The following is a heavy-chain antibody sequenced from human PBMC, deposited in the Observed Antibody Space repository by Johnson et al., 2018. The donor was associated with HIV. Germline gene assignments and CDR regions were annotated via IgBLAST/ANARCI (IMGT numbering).Heavy chain of an antibody. V-gene: IGHV3-7*04. CDR2: IKQDGSEK. CDR3: ARASYVDAFDT. Sequence: VQVLESGGGLVQPGGSLRLSCAASGFTFSTYWMSWVRKAPGKGLEWVANIKQDGSEKYYVDSVKGRFTISRDNAKNSRYLQMNSLRAEDTAVYYCARASYVDAFDTWGQGTVVTVSS. J-gene: IGHJ3*02. CDR1: GFTFSTYW. D-gene: IGHD1-26*01.